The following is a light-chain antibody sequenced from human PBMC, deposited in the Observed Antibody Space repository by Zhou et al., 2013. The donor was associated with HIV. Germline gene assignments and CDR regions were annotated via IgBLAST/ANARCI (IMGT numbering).Light chain of an antibody. Sequence: DIQMTQSPSSLSASVGDRVTITCRASQAIGNSLAWYQQKPGKVPKLLIYAASTLQSGVPSRFSGSGSGTDFTLTISSLQPEDVATYYCQKYNSAPPWTFGQGTKVE. J-gene: IGKJ1*01. CDR3: QKYNSAPPWT. CDR2: AAS. V-gene: IGKV1-27*01. CDR1: QAIGNS.